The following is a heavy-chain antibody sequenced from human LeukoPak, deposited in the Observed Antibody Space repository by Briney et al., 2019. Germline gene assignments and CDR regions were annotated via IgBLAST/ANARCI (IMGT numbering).Heavy chain of an antibody. D-gene: IGHD2-2*01. Sequence: GASVKVSCKVSGYTLTQLSMHWVRQAPGKGLAWMGGFDPQDGETIYAQKFQGRVTMTEDTSTDTAYMELSSLRSEDTAVYYCATGYCSSTSCYHYYYYGMDVWGQGTTVTVSS. CDR2: FDPQDGET. V-gene: IGHV1-24*01. CDR3: ATGYCSSTSCYHYYYYGMDV. CDR1: GYTLTQLS. J-gene: IGHJ6*02.